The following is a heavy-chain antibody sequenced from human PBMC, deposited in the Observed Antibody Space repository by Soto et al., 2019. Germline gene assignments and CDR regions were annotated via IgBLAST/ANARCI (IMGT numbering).Heavy chain of an antibody. D-gene: IGHD2-2*01. CDR2: IKEDGSEK. CDR1: AFTFRNYW. J-gene: IGHJ4*02. CDR3: ARASSSTSGAIDY. V-gene: IGHV3-7*04. Sequence: PGGSLRLSCAASAFTFRNYWMSWVRQAPGKGLECVAKIKEDGSEKYYVDSVKGRFTISRDNAKNSVYLQMNSLTVEDKAMYYCARASSSTSGAIDYWGQGTLVTVSS.